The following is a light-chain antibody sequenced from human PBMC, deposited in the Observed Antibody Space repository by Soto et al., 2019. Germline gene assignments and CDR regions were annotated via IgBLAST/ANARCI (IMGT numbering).Light chain of an antibody. CDR1: SSNIGSNA. CDR3: AAWDDSLNVWV. Sequence: QLVLTQPPSASGTPGQRVTISCSGGSSNIGSNAVNWYQHLPGTAPKLLIYTFSQRPSGVPARFSGSKSGTSASLAISGLQSEDEADYYCAAWDDSLNVWVFGGRTKLTVL. CDR2: TFS. J-gene: IGLJ3*02. V-gene: IGLV1-44*01.